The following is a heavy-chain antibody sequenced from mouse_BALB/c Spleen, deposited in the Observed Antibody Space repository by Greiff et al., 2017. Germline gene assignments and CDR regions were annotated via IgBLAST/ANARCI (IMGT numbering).Heavy chain of an antibody. CDR1: GYTFTSYW. J-gene: IGHJ4*01. CDR2: IDPSDSET. V-gene: IGHV1-69*02. D-gene: IGHD1-2*01. Sequence: QVQLQQPGAELVKPGAPVKLSCKASGYTFTSYWMNWVKQRPGRGLEWIGRIDPSDSETHYNQKFKDKATLTVDKSSSTAYMQLSSPTSEDSAVYYCTTTTAYAMDYWGQGTSVTVSS. CDR3: TTTTAYAMDY.